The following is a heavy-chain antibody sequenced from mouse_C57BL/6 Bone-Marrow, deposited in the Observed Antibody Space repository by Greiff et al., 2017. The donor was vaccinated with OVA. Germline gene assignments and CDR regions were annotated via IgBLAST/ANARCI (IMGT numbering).Heavy chain of an antibody. Sequence: EVKVEESGGGLVQPGGSLKLSCAASGFTFSDYGMAWVRQAPRKGPEWVAFISNLAYSIYYADTVTGRFTISRENAKNTLYLEMSSLRSEDTAMYYCARGGAGTEFAYWGQGTLVTVSA. V-gene: IGHV5-15*04. J-gene: IGHJ3*01. CDR3: ARGGAGTEFAY. CDR2: ISNLAYSI. CDR1: GFTFSDYG. D-gene: IGHD4-1*01.